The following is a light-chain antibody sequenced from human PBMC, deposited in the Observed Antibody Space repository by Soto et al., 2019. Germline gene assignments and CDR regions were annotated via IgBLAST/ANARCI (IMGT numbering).Light chain of an antibody. CDR1: QGISNS. J-gene: IGKJ4*01. CDR3: LQHNSYPFT. CDR2: AAS. V-gene: IGKV1-17*03. Sequence: DIQMTQSPSAMSAFVGDSVTITCRASQGISNSLVWFQQKPGKVPKRLIYAASNLQSGVPSRFSGSGSGTEFTLTISSLQPEDFATYYYLQHNSYPFTFGGGTKVEIK.